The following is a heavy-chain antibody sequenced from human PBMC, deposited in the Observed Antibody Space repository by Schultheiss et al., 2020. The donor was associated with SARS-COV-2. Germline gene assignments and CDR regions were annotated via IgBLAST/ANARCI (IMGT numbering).Heavy chain of an antibody. D-gene: IGHD2-2*01. CDR3: ASAIPAATHFDY. CDR1: GFTVSSNY. V-gene: IGHV3-30*03. J-gene: IGHJ4*02. CDR2: ISYDGSNK. Sequence: GGSLRLSCAASGFTVSSNYMSWVRQAPGKGLEWVAVISYDGSNKYYADSVKGRFTISRDNSKNTLYLQMNSLRAEDTAVYYCASAIPAATHFDYWGQGTLVTVSS.